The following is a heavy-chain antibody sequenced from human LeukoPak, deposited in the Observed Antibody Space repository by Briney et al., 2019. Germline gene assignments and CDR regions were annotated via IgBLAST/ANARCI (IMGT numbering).Heavy chain of an antibody. D-gene: IGHD6-19*01. Sequence: GGSLRLSYAASGFTFSSYAMSWVRQAPGKGLEWVSAISGSGGSTYYADSVKGRFTISRDNSKNTLYLQMNSLRAEDTAVYYCAKRLQQWTYYFDYWGQGTLVTVSS. J-gene: IGHJ4*02. CDR1: GFTFSSYA. V-gene: IGHV3-23*01. CDR3: AKRLQQWTYYFDY. CDR2: ISGSGGST.